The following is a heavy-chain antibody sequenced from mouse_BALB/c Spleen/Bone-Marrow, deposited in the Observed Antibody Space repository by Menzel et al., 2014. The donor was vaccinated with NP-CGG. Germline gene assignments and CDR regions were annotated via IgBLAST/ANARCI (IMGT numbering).Heavy chain of an antibody. CDR1: GYTFTSYT. CDR3: AREGLRAWFVY. J-gene: IGHJ3*01. V-gene: IGHV1-4*01. Sequence: QVQLQQSGAELARPGASVKMSCKASGYTFTSYTIHWVKQRPGQGLEWIGYINPSSDYTNYNQKFKDKATLTADKSSSTAYMLLSSLTSEDSAVYYCAREGLRAWFVYWGQGTLVTVSA. D-gene: IGHD2-4*01. CDR2: INPSSDYT.